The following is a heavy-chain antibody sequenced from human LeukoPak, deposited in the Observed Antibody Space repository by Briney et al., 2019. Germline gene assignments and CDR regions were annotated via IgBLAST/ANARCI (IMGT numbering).Heavy chain of an antibody. D-gene: IGHD2-8*01. Sequence: ASVKVSCKVSGYTLTELSMHWVRHAPGKGLEWMVGFDPEDGETIYAQKFQGRVTMTEDTSTDTAYMELSSLRSEDTAVYYCATSYCTNGVCRYFDYWGQGTLVTVSS. CDR3: ATSYCTNGVCRYFDY. J-gene: IGHJ4*02. CDR2: FDPEDGET. V-gene: IGHV1-24*01. CDR1: GYTLTELS.